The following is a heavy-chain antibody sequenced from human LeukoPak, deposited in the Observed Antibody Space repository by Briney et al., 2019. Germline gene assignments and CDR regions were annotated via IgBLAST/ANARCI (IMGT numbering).Heavy chain of an antibody. Sequence: EASVKVSCKASGGTFSSYAISWVRQAPGQGLEWMGGIIPIFGTANYAQKFQGRVTITADESTSTAYMELSSLRSEDTAVYYCARDIDGYNPRNPYDAFDSWGQGTMVTVSS. CDR3: ARDIDGYNPRNPYDAFDS. J-gene: IGHJ3*02. V-gene: IGHV1-69*13. CDR2: IIPIFGTA. D-gene: IGHD5-24*01. CDR1: GGTFSSYA.